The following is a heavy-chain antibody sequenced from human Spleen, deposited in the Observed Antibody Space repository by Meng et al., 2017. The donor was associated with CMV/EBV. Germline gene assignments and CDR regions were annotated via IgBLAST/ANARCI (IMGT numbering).Heavy chain of an antibody. J-gene: IGHJ6*02. CDR2: ITSAGSGV. CDR1: GFTFNNYW. Sequence: GGSLRLSCVASGFTFNNYWMHWVRQLPGKGLVWVSRITSAGSGVTYGDFVKGRFTISRDNTKNTLYLQMNSLRAEDTAVYYCARGASNGMDVWGQGTAVTVSS. D-gene: IGHD4-11*01. CDR3: ARGASNGMDV. V-gene: IGHV3-74*03.